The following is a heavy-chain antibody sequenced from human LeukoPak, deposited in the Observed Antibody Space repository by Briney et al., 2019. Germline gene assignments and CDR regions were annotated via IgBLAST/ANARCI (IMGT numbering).Heavy chain of an antibody. CDR3: ATPAYCGGDCYLDSDAFDI. Sequence: SVKVSCKASGGTFSSYAISWVRQAPGQGLEWMGGIIPIFGTANYAQKFQGRVTITTDESTSTAYMELSSLRSEDTAVYYCATPAYCGGDCYLDSDAFDIWGRGTMVTLSS. J-gene: IGHJ3*02. CDR2: IIPIFGTA. V-gene: IGHV1-69*05. D-gene: IGHD2-21*02. CDR1: GGTFSSYA.